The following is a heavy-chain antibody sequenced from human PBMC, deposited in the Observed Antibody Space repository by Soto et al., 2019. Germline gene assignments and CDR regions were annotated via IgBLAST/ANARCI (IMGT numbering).Heavy chain of an antibody. Sequence: QVQMVQSGAEVKKPGASVKVSCKASGHTFTGHHMHWVRQAPGQGLEWMGLIDLDIGDTKYAQKFQGRVTSTSDTSITTAYMELRGLRSDDTSVYYRALEPTGTAGSDYWGQGTLVTVSS. CDR1: GHTFTGHH. V-gene: IGHV1-2*02. CDR3: ALEPTGTAGSDY. CDR2: IDLDIGDT. J-gene: IGHJ4*02. D-gene: IGHD2-21*02.